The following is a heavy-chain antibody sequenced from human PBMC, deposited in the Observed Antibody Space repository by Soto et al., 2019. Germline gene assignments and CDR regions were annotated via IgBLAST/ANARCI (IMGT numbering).Heavy chain of an antibody. J-gene: IGHJ4*02. V-gene: IGHV3-43*01. Sequence: PGGSLRLSCAASGFTFNAYTMHWVRQAPGKGLEWVSLISWDGGITYYGDSVKGRFTVSRDNSDNSLYLQMTSLRSDDTAFYYCAKDSFVILTGQKRYLDSSGQGTLVTGS. CDR2: ISWDGGIT. CDR1: GFTFNAYT. D-gene: IGHD3-16*02. CDR3: AKDSFVILTGQKRYLDS.